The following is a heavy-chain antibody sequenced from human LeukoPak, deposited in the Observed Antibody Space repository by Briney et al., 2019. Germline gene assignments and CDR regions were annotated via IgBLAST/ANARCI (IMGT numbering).Heavy chain of an antibody. V-gene: IGHV1-46*01. CDR3: ARDIDY. CDR2: INPSGGST. Sequence: ASVKVSCKASGYTFTSYYMHWVRQAPGQGLEWLGVINPSGGSTVYAQKFQGRVTMTRDTSISTAYMELSRLTSDDTAVYYCARDIDYWGQGTLVTVSS. J-gene: IGHJ4*02. CDR1: GYTFTSYY.